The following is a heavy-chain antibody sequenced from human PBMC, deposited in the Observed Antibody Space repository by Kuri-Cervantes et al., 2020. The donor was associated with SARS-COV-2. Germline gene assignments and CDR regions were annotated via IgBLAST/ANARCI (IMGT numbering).Heavy chain of an antibody. CDR3: AKSGYSYAYSAQEIDY. CDR1: GGSFSGYY. Sequence: ETLSLTCAVYGGSFSGYYWSWIRQPPGKGLEWVANIKKDGSEKYYVDSVKGRFTISRDNAKNSLYLQMNSLRAEDTAVYYCAKSGYSYAYSAQEIDYWGQGTLVTVSS. V-gene: IGHV3-7*01. J-gene: IGHJ4*02. D-gene: IGHD5-18*01. CDR2: IKKDGSEK.